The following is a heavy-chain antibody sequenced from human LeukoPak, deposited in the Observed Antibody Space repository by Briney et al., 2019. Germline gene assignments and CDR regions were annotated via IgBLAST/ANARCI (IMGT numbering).Heavy chain of an antibody. J-gene: IGHJ5*02. CDR2: ISSNGGST. Sequence: GGSLRLSCSASGFTFSSYAMHWVRQAPGKGLEYVSAISSNGGSTYYADSVKGRFTISRDNSKNTLYLQMSSLRAEDTAVYYCVKGGYSGSWYGTLFNWFDPWGLGTLVTVSS. D-gene: IGHD6-13*01. CDR1: GFTFSSYA. V-gene: IGHV3-64D*09. CDR3: VKGGYSGSWYGTLFNWFDP.